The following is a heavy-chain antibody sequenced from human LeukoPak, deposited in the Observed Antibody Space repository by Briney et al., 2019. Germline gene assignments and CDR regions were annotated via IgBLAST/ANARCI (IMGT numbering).Heavy chain of an antibody. V-gene: IGHV4-34*01. Sequence: SETLSLTCPVHGGSFSGFYWSWIRQPPGKGLEWIGEINHSGSTNYNPSLNSRVTISVETSNNQFSLKLSSVTAADTAVYYCARALKYYYDSSERLYYWGQGTLVTVSS. CDR1: GGSFSGFY. J-gene: IGHJ4*02. D-gene: IGHD3-22*01. CDR2: INHSGST. CDR3: ARALKYYYDSSERLYY.